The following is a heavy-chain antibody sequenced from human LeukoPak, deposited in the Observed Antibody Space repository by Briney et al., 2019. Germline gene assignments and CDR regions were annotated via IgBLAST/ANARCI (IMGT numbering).Heavy chain of an antibody. CDR1: GGSFSGYY. Sequence: SETLSLTCAVYGGSFSGYYWSWIRQPPGKGLEWIGEINHSGSTNYNPSLKSRVTISVDTSKNQFSLRINSVTAADTAVYYCARGQWFRAFWSRGTPVTVSS. J-gene: IGHJ4*02. CDR3: ARGQWFRAF. CDR2: INHSGST. D-gene: IGHD3-10*01. V-gene: IGHV4-34*01.